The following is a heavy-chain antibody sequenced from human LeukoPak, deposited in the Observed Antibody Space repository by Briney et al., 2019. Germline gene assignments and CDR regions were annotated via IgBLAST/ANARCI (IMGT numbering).Heavy chain of an antibody. CDR3: ARAYCTSTRCPFDS. CDR2: TYYSGST. V-gene: IGHV4-31*03. J-gene: IGHJ4*02. D-gene: IGHD2-2*01. CDR1: GDFINSALYF. Sequence: PSETLSLTCTVSGDFINSALYFWTWIRQHPGEGPEWIGYTYYSGSTHYNPSLKSRVIISVDTSKNQFSLKLSSVTAADTAVYYCARAYCTSTRCPFDSWGQGTLVTVSS.